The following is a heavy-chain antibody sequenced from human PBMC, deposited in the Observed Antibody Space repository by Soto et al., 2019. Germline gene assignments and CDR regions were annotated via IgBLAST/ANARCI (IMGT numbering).Heavy chain of an antibody. D-gene: IGHD3-9*01. CDR1: GGSFSGYY. V-gene: IGHV4-34*01. Sequence: LSLTCAVYGGSFSGYYWSWIRQPPGKGLEWIGEINHSGSTNYNPSLKSRVTISVDTSKNQFSPKLSSVTAADTAVYYCARGPGLLRYFDWLPPHFDYWGQGTLVTVSS. J-gene: IGHJ4*02. CDR3: ARGPGLLRYFDWLPPHFDY. CDR2: INHSGST.